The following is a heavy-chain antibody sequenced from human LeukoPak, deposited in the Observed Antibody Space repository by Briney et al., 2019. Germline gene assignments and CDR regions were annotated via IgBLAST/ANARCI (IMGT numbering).Heavy chain of an antibody. CDR2: ISGSGGST. Sequence: GGSLRLSCAASGFTSSSYAMSWVRQAPGKGLEWVSAISGSGGSTYYADSVKGRFTISRDNSKNTLYLQMNSLRAEDTAVYYCAKDHIGGYCSSTSCTNWFDPWGQGTLVTVSS. J-gene: IGHJ5*02. D-gene: IGHD2-2*01. CDR3: AKDHIGGYCSSTSCTNWFDP. CDR1: GFTSSSYA. V-gene: IGHV3-23*01.